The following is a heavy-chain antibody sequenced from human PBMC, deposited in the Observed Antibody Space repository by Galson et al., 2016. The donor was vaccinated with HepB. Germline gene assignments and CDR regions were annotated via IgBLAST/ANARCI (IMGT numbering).Heavy chain of an antibody. CDR1: GFTFSYWP. CDR3: ARGNGGKASLDY. D-gene: IGHD4-23*01. CDR2: VSNDGNSK. Sequence: SLRLSCAASGFTFSYWPMHWVRQAPDKGLEWVAIVSNDGNSKYYADSVKGRFTISRANSNNTLFLQMNSLRAEDTAVCYCARGNGGKASLDYWGQGTLVTVSS. J-gene: IGHJ4*02. V-gene: IGHV3-30*03.